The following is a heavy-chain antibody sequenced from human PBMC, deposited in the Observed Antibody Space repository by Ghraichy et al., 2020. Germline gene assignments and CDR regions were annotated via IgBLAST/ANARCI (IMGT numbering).Heavy chain of an antibody. J-gene: IGHJ6*03. V-gene: IGHV3-7*04. D-gene: IGHD2-2*01. Sequence: GGSLRLSCAASGFTFSSYWMSWVRQAPGKGLEWVANIKQDGSEKYYVDSVKGRFTISRDNAKNSLYLQMNSLRAEDTAVYYCARQEQIVVVPAADYYYYMDVWGKGTTVTVSS. CDR1: GFTFSSYW. CDR3: ARQEQIVVVPAADYYYYMDV. CDR2: IKQDGSEK.